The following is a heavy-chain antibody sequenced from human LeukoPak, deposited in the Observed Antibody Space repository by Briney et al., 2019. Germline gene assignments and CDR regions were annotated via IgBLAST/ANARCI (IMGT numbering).Heavy chain of an antibody. D-gene: IGHD3-10*02. Sequence: SETLSLTCTVSGGSISSSSYSWSWIRQPPGKGLEWIGYIYHSGSTYYNPSLKSRVTISVDRSKNQFSLKLSSVTAADTAVYYCARVGTMSYAFDIWGQGTMVTVSS. CDR1: GGSISSSSYS. J-gene: IGHJ3*02. V-gene: IGHV4-30-2*01. CDR2: IYHSGST. CDR3: ARVGTMSYAFDI.